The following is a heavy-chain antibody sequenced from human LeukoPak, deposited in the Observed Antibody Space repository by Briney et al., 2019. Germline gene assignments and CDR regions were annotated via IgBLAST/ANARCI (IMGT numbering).Heavy chain of an antibody. D-gene: IGHD2-2*01. V-gene: IGHV3-7*01. Sequence: GGSLRLSCAASGFTFNNHWMCWVRQAPGKGLEWVANIKQDGSEKFYVDSVKGRFTISRDNAKNSLYLQMNSLRAEDTAVYYCARDELWTVLEPALDYWGQGTLATVSS. CDR2: IKQDGSEK. CDR1: GFTFNNHW. CDR3: ARDELWTVLEPALDY. J-gene: IGHJ4*02.